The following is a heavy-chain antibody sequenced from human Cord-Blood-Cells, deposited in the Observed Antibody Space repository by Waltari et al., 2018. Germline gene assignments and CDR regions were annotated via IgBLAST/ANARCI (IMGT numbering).Heavy chain of an antibody. CDR2: IIPIFGTA. CDR1: GGTFSSYA. J-gene: IGHJ4*02. CDR3: AREIVVVPAAHYYFDY. D-gene: IGHD2-2*01. V-gene: IGHV1-69*01. Sequence: QVQLVQSAAEVKKPGSSVKVSCKASGGTFSSYAISWVRQAPGQGLEWMGGIIPIFGTANYAQKFQGRVTITADESTSTAYMELSSLRSEDTAVYYCAREIVVVPAAHYYFDYWGQGTLVTVSS.